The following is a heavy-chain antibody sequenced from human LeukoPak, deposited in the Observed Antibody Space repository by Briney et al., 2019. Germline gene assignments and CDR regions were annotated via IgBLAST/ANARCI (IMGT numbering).Heavy chain of an antibody. D-gene: IGHD3-22*01. V-gene: IGHV4-34*01. J-gene: IGHJ6*02. CDR3: ARDDYDSSGYYLHYYGMDV. CDR1: GGSFSGYY. Sequence: PSETLSLTCAVYGGSFSGYYWSWIRQPPGKGLEGIGEINHSGSTNYNPSLKSRVTISVDTSKNQFSLKLSSVTAADTAVYYCARDDYDSSGYYLHYYGMDVWGQGTTVTVSS. CDR2: INHSGST.